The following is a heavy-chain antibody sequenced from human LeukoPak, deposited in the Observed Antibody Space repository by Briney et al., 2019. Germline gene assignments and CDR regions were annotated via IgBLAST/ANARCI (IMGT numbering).Heavy chain of an antibody. V-gene: IGHV3-11*01. J-gene: IGHJ4*02. CDR2: ISSSGDTI. CDR1: GFTFSDHY. D-gene: IGHD3-22*01. Sequence: GGSLRPSCAASGFTFSDHYMSWIRQAPGKGLEWVSYISSSGDTIYYADSVKGRFTISRDNAKNSLSLQMNSLGAEDTAVYYCARIHGTSGYYRRPDYWGQGTLVTVSS. CDR3: ARIHGTSGYYRRPDY.